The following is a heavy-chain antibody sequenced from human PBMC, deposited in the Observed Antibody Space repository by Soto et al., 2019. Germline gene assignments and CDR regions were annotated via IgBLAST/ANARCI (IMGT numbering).Heavy chain of an antibody. J-gene: IGHJ4*02. Sequence: QVQLVQSGAEVKKPGSSVKVSCKASGGTFSSYTISWVRQAPGQGLEWMGRIIPILGIANYAQKFQGRVTITADKSTSTGYMELSSLRSQDTAVYYCARALNDYWDYASGYWGQGTLVTVSS. CDR2: IIPILGIA. CDR1: GGTFSSYT. CDR3: ARALNDYWDYASGY. D-gene: IGHD4-17*01. V-gene: IGHV1-69*02.